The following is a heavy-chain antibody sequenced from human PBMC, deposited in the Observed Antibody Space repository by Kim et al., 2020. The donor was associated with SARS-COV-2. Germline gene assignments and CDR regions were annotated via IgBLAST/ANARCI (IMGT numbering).Heavy chain of an antibody. CDR2: IYYSGNT. V-gene: IGHV4-39*02. D-gene: IGHD2-21*02. J-gene: IGHJ4*01. CDR3: ARTRVVMMTAAPRYYF. Sequence: SETLSLTCSVSGGSISRSSYYWDWVRQPPGKGLEWIGSIYYSGNTYYNSSLKSRVTMSVDTSKNRFSLKLTSVTAADTAVYYCARTRVVMMTAAPRYYF. CDR1: GGSISRSSYY.